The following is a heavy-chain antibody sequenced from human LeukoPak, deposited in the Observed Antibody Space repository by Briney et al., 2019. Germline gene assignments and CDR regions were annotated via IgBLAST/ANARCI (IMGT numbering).Heavy chain of an antibody. CDR1: GITFSSHG. CDR2: IRHEGNDK. CDR3: ARGAGWLDP. J-gene: IGHJ5*02. V-gene: IGHV3-30*02. D-gene: IGHD6-13*01. Sequence: PGGSLRLSCAASGITFSSHGMHWVCQAPDKGLEWVAFIRHEGNDKYYADSVKGRFTISRDNAKNSLYLQMNSLRAEDTAVYYCARGAGWLDPWGQGTLVTVSS.